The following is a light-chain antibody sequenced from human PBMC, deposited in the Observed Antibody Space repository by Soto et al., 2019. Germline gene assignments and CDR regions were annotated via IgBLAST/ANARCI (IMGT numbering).Light chain of an antibody. CDR1: QSVSSN. CDR3: QQHNNWPRM. J-gene: IGKJ1*01. CDR2: GAS. Sequence: EIVMTQSPATLSVSPGXRATLSCRASQSVSSNLAWYQQKPGQAPSLLIYGASTRATGIPARFSGSGSGTEFTLTISSLQSEDFAVYYCQQHNNWPRMVGQGTKVDSK. V-gene: IGKV3-15*01.